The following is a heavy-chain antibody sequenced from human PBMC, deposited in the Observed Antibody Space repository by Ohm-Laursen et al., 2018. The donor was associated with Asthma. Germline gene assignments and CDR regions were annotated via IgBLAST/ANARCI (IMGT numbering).Heavy chain of an antibody. CDR1: GFTFSSYG. Sequence: SLRLSCAASGFTFSSYGMHWVRQAPGKGLEWVALIWYDGGNKYYADSVKGRFTISRDNSKNTLYLQMNSLRAEDTAVYYCARDYCGGECYGAPFDYWGQGTLVTVSS. D-gene: IGHD2-21*01. V-gene: IGHV3-33*08. CDR3: ARDYCGGECYGAPFDY. CDR2: IWYDGGNK. J-gene: IGHJ4*02.